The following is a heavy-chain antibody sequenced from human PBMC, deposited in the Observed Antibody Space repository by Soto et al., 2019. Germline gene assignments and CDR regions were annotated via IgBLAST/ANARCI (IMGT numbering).Heavy chain of an antibody. V-gene: IGHV4-4*02. CDR1: GGSISSNKW. D-gene: IGHD2-2*01. CDR3: ARDDHIVVVPTSLGAMDV. CDR2: IYHSGST. J-gene: IGHJ6*02. Sequence: LSLTCAAYGGSISSNKWWSWVRQPPGKGLEWIGEIYHSGSTNYNPSLKSRVTISLDKSKNQFSLKLISVTAADSAVYYCARDDHIVVVPTSLGAMDVWGQGTTVTVSS.